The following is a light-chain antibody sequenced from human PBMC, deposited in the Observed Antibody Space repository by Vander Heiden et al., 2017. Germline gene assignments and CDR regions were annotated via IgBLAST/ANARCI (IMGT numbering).Light chain of an antibody. CDR1: QSISSY. Sequence: DIQMTQSPSYLSASAGDRVTITCRASQSISSYLDWYQQKPGKAPKLLIYAASSLQSGVPSRFSGSGSGTDFTLTISRLQPEDFATYYCQQNDSSPCTFGQGTKVEIK. CDR2: AAS. CDR3: QQNDSSPCT. V-gene: IGKV1-39*01. J-gene: IGKJ2*02.